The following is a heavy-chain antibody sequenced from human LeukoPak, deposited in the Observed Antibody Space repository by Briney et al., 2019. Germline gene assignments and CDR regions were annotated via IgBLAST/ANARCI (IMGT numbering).Heavy chain of an antibody. Sequence: SETLSLTCTVSGASISSYYWSWIRQPAGKGLEWVGRISTSGNTNYNPSLKGRVTVSLDTSKNQFSLKLNSVTGADTAMYYCARGSYYGSGTTKGAFDIWGQGTMVTVSS. CDR2: ISTSGNT. CDR1: GASISSYY. D-gene: IGHD3-10*01. V-gene: IGHV4-4*07. CDR3: ARGSYYGSGTTKGAFDI. J-gene: IGHJ3*02.